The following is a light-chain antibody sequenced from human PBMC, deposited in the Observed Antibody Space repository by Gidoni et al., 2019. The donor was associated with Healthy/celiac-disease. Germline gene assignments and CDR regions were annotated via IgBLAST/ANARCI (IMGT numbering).Light chain of an antibody. CDR1: QSVSSN. V-gene: IGKV3D-15*01. CDR3: QQYNSWTPWT. J-gene: IGKJ1*01. CDR2: DAS. Sequence: EIVMTPSPATLSVSPGERATLSCRASQSVSSNLAWYQQKPAQAPSLLIYDASTRATGIPVRSRGSGSGTESNLTISSLQSEDFAVYDCQQYNSWTPWTFGQGTKVEFK.